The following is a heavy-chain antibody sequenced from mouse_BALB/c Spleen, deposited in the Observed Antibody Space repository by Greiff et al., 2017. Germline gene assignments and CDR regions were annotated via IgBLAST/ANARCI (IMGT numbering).Heavy chain of an antibody. CDR2: INSNGGST. J-gene: IGHJ3*01. V-gene: IGHV5-6-3*01. CDR3: ARLGYYGSSPSWFAY. D-gene: IGHD1-1*01. Sequence: EVQGVESGGGLVQPGGSLKLSCAASGFTFSSYGMSWVRQTPDKRLELVATINSNGGSTYYPDSVKGRFTISRDNAKNTLYLQMSSLKSEDTAMYYCARLGYYGSSPSWFAYWGQGTLVTVSA. CDR1: GFTFSSYG.